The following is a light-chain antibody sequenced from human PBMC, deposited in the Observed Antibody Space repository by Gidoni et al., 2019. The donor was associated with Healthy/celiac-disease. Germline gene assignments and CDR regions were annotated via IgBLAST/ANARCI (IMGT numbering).Light chain of an antibody. J-gene: IGKJ4*01. Sequence: DIQMTQSPSSLSASVGDRVTITCRASQSISSYLNWYQQKPRKAPKLLIYAASSLQSGVPSRFSGSGSGTDFTLTISSLQPEDFATYYCQQSYSTPPTFGGGTKVEIK. CDR1: QSISSY. CDR2: AAS. CDR3: QQSYSTPPT. V-gene: IGKV1-39*01.